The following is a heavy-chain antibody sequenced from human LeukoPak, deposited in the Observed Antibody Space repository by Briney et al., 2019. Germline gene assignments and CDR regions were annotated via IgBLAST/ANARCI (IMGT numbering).Heavy chain of an antibody. CDR1: GGSISSSSYY. D-gene: IGHD5-18*01. V-gene: IGHV4-39*01. J-gene: IGHJ4*02. CDR3: ARHKRVDTVIAQPKYFDY. CDR2: IYYSGST. Sequence: SETLSLTCTVSGGSISSSSYYWGWIRQPPGKGLEWIGSIYYSGSTYYNPSLKSRVTISVDTSKNQFSLKLSSVTAADTAVYYCARHKRVDTVIAQPKYFDYWGQGTLVTVSS.